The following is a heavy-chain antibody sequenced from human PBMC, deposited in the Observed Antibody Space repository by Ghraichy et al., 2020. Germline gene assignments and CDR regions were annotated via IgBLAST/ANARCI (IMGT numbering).Heavy chain of an antibody. D-gene: IGHD1-26*01. Sequence: ASVKVSCKTSGYHFTSPGISWVRQSPGQRLEWMGWISAYNGNTNYDQKLQGRVTMTTDTSTSTAYMELRSLRSDDTAVYYCARDLGATVDDYWGQGTLVTVSS. CDR3: ARDLGATVDDY. V-gene: IGHV1-18*01. CDR1: GYHFTSPG. J-gene: IGHJ4*02. CDR2: ISAYNGNT.